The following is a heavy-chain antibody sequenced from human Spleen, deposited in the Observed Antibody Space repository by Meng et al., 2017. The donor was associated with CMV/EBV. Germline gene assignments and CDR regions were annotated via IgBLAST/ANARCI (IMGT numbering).Heavy chain of an antibody. V-gene: IGHV3-30*02. CDR3: ARGPATSTTLYCASTICYYWYFDL. D-gene: IGHD2-2*01. Sequence: GESLKISCVASGFTFSHYAMHWVRQAPGKGLEWVAFTRFDQSNRQYGDSVKGRFTISRDNSKNTLYLQVNSLRAEDTAVYYCARGPATSTTLYCASTICYYWYFDLWGRGTPVTVSS. CDR2: TRFDQSNR. CDR1: GFTFSHYA. J-gene: IGHJ2*01.